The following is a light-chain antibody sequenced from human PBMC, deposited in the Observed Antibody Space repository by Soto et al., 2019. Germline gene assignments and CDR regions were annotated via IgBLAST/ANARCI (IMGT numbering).Light chain of an antibody. J-gene: IGLJ1*01. CDR2: DVS. CDR1: SIDVGGYNY. V-gene: IGLV2-14*01. Sequence: QSALTQPASVSGSPGQSITISCTGTSIDVGGYNYVSWYQQHPGKAPKFMIYDVSNRPSGVSNRFSGSKSGNTASLTISGLQAEDEADYYCCSYTNSAYVFGTGTKVTVL. CDR3: CSYTNSAYV.